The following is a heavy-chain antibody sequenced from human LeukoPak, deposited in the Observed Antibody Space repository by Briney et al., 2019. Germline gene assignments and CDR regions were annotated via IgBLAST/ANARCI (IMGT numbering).Heavy chain of an antibody. D-gene: IGHD6-6*01. CDR1: GFTFSSYG. V-gene: IGHV3-33*01. Sequence: PGGSLRLSCAASGFTFSSYGMHWVRQAPGKGLEWVAVIWYDGSNKYYADSVKGRFTISRDNSKNTLYLQMNSLRAEDTAVYYCARDNAYSSSFFDYWGQGTLVTVSS. CDR2: IWYDGSNK. J-gene: IGHJ4*02. CDR3: ARDNAYSSSFFDY.